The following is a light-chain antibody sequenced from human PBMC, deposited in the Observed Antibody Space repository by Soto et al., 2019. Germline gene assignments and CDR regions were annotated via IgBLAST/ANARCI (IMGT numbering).Light chain of an antibody. CDR1: QSISNY. Sequence: DIQMTQSPSSLSASVGDRVTITCRASQSISNYLNWYQQKPGKAPNFLIYSSSTFQGGVPSRFSGSGSGTDFTLTISSLQPEDFATYYCQQTYSTPLTFGGGTKVEIK. J-gene: IGKJ4*01. CDR2: SSS. CDR3: QQTYSTPLT. V-gene: IGKV1-39*01.